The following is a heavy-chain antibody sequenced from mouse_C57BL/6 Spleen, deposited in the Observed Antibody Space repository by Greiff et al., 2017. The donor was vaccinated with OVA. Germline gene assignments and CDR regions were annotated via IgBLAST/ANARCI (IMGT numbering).Heavy chain of an antibody. CDR3: VYFFYAMDY. Sequence: EVQRVESGPELVKPGASVKMSCKASGYTFTDYNMHWVKQSHGKSLEWIGYINPNNGGTSYNQKFKGKATLTVNKSSSTAYMELRSLTSEDSAVYYCVYFFYAMDYWGQGTSVTVSS. V-gene: IGHV1-22*01. CDR1: GYTFTDYN. J-gene: IGHJ4*01. CDR2: INPNNGGT.